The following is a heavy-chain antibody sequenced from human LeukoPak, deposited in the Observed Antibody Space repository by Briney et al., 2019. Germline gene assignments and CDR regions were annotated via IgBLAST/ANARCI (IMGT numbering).Heavy chain of an antibody. CDR3: ARFPHPDFRNYIRPGAFDI. V-gene: IGHV4-59*01. D-gene: IGHD1-7*01. CDR1: GGSISSYY. CDR2: IYYSGST. J-gene: IGHJ3*02. Sequence: SETLSLTCTVSGGSISSYYWSWIRQPPGKGLEWIWYIYYSGSTNYNPSLKSRVTISVDTSKNQFSLKLSSVTAADTAVYYCARFPHPDFRNYIRPGAFDIWGQGTMVTVSS.